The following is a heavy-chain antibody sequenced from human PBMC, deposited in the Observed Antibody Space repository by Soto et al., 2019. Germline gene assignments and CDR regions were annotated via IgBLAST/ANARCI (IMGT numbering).Heavy chain of an antibody. V-gene: IGHV1-69*01. CDR3: SISNAYGRGDF. D-gene: IGHD4-17*01. J-gene: IGHJ4*02. Sequence: QVQLVQSGAEVKKPGSSVKVSCTASGGTFSSYTVSWVRQAPGQGLEWMGGIIPIFGTTNYAQKFQGRVTITADESTSTGYMVVSSLRSEDTAVYYCSISNAYGRGDFWGQGTLVTVSS. CDR1: GGTFSSYT. CDR2: IIPIFGTT.